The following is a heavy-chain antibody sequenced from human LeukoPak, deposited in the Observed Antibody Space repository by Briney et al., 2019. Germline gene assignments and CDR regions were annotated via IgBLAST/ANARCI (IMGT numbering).Heavy chain of an antibody. CDR3: ARPQSPGDAFDI. CDR2: IYTSGST. Sequence: SETLSLTCTVSGDSISNYYWSWIRQPAGKGLEWIGRIYTSGSTNYNPSLKSRVTISVDTSKNQFSLKLSSVTAADTAVYYCARPQSPGDAFDIWGQGTMVTVSS. V-gene: IGHV4-4*07. J-gene: IGHJ3*02. D-gene: IGHD6-19*01. CDR1: GDSISNYY.